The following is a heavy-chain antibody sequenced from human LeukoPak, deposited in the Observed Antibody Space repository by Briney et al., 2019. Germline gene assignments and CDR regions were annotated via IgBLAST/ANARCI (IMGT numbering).Heavy chain of an antibody. D-gene: IGHD3-22*01. V-gene: IGHV4-4*07. CDR3: ARGPKSHYYDSSGLSD. CDR1: GGSISSYY. CDR2: IYTSGST. Sequence: SETLSLTCTVSGGSISSYYWSWIRQPAGKGLEWIGRIYTSGSTNYNPSLKSRDTMSVDTSKNQFSLKLSSVTAADTAVYYCARGPKSHYYDSSGLSDWGQGTLVTVSS. J-gene: IGHJ4*02.